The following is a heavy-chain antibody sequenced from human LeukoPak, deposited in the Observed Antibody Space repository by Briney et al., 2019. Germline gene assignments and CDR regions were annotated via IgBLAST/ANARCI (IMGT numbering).Heavy chain of an antibody. CDR3: AREGTYYDSSGSGAFDI. V-gene: IGHV3-7*01. D-gene: IGHD3-22*01. Sequence: GGSLRLSCAASGFTFSSYWMSWVRQAPGKGLEWVANIKQDGSEKYYVDSVKGRFTISRDNAKNSLYLQMNSLRAEDTAVYYCAREGTYYDSSGSGAFDIWGQGTMVTVSS. CDR1: GFTFSSYW. J-gene: IGHJ3*02. CDR2: IKQDGSEK.